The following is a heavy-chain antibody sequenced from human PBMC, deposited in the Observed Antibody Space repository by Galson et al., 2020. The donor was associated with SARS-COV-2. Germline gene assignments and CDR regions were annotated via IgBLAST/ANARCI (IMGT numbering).Heavy chain of an antibody. J-gene: IGHJ3*02. CDR1: GFTVSSNY. CDR3: ARDFTGIAVARGGFDI. Sequence: GGSLRLSCAASGFTVSSNYMSWVRQAPGKGLECVSVIYSGGRTYYADSVKGRFTISRDNSKNTLYLQMNSLRAEDTAVYYCARDFTGIAVARGGFDIWGQGTLVTVSS. CDR2: IYSGGRT. V-gene: IGHV3-66*01. D-gene: IGHD6-19*01.